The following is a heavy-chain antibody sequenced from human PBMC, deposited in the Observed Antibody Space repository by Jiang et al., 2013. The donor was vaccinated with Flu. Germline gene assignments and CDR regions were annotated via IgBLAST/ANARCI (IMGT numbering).Heavy chain of an antibody. D-gene: IGHD3-3*01. J-gene: IGHJ6*02. V-gene: IGHV4-30-2*01. CDR2: IYHSGST. CDR3: ARARYDFWSGYLGYYGMDV. Sequence: KGLEWIGYIYHSGSTYYNPSLKSRVTISVDRSKNQFSLKLSSVTAADTAVYYCARARYDFWSGYLGYYGMDVWGQGTTVTVSS.